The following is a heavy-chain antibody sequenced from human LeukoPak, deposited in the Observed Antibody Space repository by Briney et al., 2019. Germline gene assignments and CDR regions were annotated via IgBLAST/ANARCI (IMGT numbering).Heavy chain of an antibody. Sequence: GGSLRPSCALYASTPSRSIVNCVGQAPGKGLEWVSFISDSRRTIYYADSVKGRFTISRDNAQNSLFLQMSRLRDEDPAIYYCVIERNAYSFDFGGQGTPVTVSS. J-gene: IGHJ4*02. CDR2: ISDSRRTI. V-gene: IGHV3-48*02. D-gene: IGHD3-16*01. CDR3: VIERNAYSFDF. CDR1: ASTPSRSI.